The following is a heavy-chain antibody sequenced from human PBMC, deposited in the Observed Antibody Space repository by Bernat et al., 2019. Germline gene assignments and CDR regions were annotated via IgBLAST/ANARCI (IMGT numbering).Heavy chain of an antibody. V-gene: IGHV3-33*08. D-gene: IGHD2-2*01. CDR3: ARDPQLTSSNFDY. Sequence: VQLVESGGGLVQPGGSLRLSCAASGFTFSSYEMNWVRQAPGKGLEWVAVIWYDGSNKYYADSVKGRFTISRDNSKNTLYLQMNSLRAEDTAVYYCARDPQLTSSNFDYWGQGTLVTVSS. J-gene: IGHJ4*02. CDR2: IWYDGSNK. CDR1: GFTFSSYE.